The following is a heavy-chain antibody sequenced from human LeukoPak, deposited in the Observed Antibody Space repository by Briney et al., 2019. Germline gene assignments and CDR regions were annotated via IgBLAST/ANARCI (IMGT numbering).Heavy chain of an antibody. CDR2: ISLSTGGT. CDR1: GYTFTGYY. V-gene: IGHV1-2*02. J-gene: IGHJ4*02. D-gene: IGHD3-10*01. CDR3: ASWAGGDEPVASFDY. Sequence: ASVKVSCKASGYTFTGYYMHWMRQSPGQGLEWMGWISLSTGGTNYAQKFQGRVTMTRDTSISTAYMELRRLRYDDTAVYYCASWAGGDEPVASFDYWGQGTLITVSS.